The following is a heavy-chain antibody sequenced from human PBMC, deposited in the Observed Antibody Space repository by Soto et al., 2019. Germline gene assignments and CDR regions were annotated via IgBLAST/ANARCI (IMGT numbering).Heavy chain of an antibody. CDR3: ARGEVVALGY. CDR1: GGSISSGGYS. CDR2: IYRSGST. D-gene: IGHD2-15*01. Sequence: QLQLQESGSGLVKPSQTLSLTCAVSGGSISSGGYSWSWIRQPPGKGLEWIGYIYRSGSTYYNPSLKLRFTILVDRSKNQVSLKLSSVTAADTAVYYCARGEVVALGYWGQGTLVTVSS. V-gene: IGHV4-30-2*01. J-gene: IGHJ4*02.